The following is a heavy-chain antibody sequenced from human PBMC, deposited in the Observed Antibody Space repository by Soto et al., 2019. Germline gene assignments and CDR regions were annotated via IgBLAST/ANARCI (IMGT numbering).Heavy chain of an antibody. D-gene: IGHD5-12*01. Sequence: QLQLQESGPGLVKPSETLSLTCTVSGGSISRSSYYWGWIRQPPGKGLEWIGSIYYSGSTYYNPSLKSRVTISVDTSKNQFSLKLSSVTAADTAVYYCASEPRGYSGYDLDYWGQGTLVTVSS. CDR3: ASEPRGYSGYDLDY. CDR1: GGSISRSSYY. V-gene: IGHV4-39*01. CDR2: IYYSGST. J-gene: IGHJ4*02.